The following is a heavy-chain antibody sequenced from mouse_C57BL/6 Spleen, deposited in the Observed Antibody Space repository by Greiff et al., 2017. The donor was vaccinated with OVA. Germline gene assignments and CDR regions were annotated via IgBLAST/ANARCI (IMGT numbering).Heavy chain of an antibody. J-gene: IGHJ1*03. CDR3: ARSTTVVAKGWYFDV. V-gene: IGHV1-81*01. CDR1: GYTFTSYG. Sequence: VQLQQSGAELARPGASVKLSCKASGYTFTSYGISWVKQRTGQGLEWIGEIYPRSGNTYYNEKFKGKATLTADKSSSTAYMELRSLTSEDSAVYFCARSTTVVAKGWYFDVWGTGTTVTVSS. CDR2: IYPRSGNT. D-gene: IGHD1-1*01.